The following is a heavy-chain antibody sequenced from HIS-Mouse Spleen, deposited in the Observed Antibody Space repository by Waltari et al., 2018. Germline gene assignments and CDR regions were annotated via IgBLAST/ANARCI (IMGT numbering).Heavy chain of an antibody. CDR1: GGSFSGYY. J-gene: IGHJ6*02. CDR2: INHSGST. Sequence: QLQLQESGPGLVKPSETLSLTCAVYGGSFSGYYWSWIRQPPGKGLEWIGEINHSGSTNYSPSLRGQVTMSVDTSKNQFSLKLSSVTAADTAVYYCARGEAEIAAAAYYYYYGMDVWGQGTTVTVSS. D-gene: IGHD6-13*01. V-gene: IGHV4-34*10. CDR3: ARGEAEIAAAAYYYYYGMDV.